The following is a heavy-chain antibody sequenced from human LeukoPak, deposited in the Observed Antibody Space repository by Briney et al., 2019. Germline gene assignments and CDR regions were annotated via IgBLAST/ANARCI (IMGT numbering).Heavy chain of an antibody. Sequence: SETLSLTCTLSGGSTGSSSYYWSWIRQPPGKGLEWIGEINHSGSTNYNPSLKSRVTISVDTSKNQFSLKLSSVTAADTAVYYCARGRDYYGSGDFDYWGQGTLVTVSS. CDR3: ARGRDYYGSGDFDY. J-gene: IGHJ4*02. V-gene: IGHV4-39*07. CDR2: INHSGST. D-gene: IGHD3-10*01. CDR1: GGSTGSSSYY.